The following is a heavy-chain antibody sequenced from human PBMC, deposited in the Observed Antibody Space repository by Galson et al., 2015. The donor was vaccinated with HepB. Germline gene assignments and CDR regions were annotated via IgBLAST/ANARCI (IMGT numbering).Heavy chain of an antibody. D-gene: IGHD3-3*01. Sequence: SLRLSCAASTFIFSTYSMNWVRQAPGKGLEWISYISSTSTTIYYADSVKGRFTISRDNAKNSLYLHMNSLRVEDTAVYYCVFLRGNDLKPLENWGQGTLVTVSS. CDR3: VFLRGNDLKPLEN. CDR1: TFIFSTYS. CDR2: ISSTSTTI. J-gene: IGHJ4*02. V-gene: IGHV3-48*04.